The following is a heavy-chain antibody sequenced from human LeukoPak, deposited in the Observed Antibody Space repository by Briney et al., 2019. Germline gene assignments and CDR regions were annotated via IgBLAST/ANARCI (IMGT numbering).Heavy chain of an antibody. CDR3: ARVYSGYEDY. CDR1: GFTFSSYA. V-gene: IGHV3-64*01. Sequence: GGSLRLSCAASGFTFSSYAMHWVRQAPGKGLEYVSAISSNGGSIYYANSVKGRFTISRDNSKNTLYLQMGSLRAEDMAVYYCARVYSGYEDYWGQGTLVTVSS. D-gene: IGHD5-12*01. J-gene: IGHJ4*02. CDR2: ISSNGGSI.